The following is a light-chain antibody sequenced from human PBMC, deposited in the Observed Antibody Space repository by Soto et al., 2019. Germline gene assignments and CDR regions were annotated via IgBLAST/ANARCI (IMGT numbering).Light chain of an antibody. V-gene: IGLV2-14*01. Sequence: QSALPQPASVSGSTGQSITISFTGTSSDVGGYNYVSWYQQHPGKAPKLMLYEVSNRPSGVSNRFSGSKSGNTASLTISGLQAEDEADYYCSSYTSSSPDVFGTGTTVTVL. J-gene: IGLJ1*01. CDR3: SSYTSSSPDV. CDR1: SSDVGGYNY. CDR2: EVS.